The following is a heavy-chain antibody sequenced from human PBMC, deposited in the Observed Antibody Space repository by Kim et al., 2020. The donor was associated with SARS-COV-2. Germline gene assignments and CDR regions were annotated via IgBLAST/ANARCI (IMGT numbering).Heavy chain of an antibody. CDR2: INAGNGNT. Sequence: ASVKVSCEASGYTFATYAIHWVRHAPGQRLEWMGWINAGNGNTKYSQNFQGRVTITRDASASTAYMEVSSLRSEDTAVYYCARAVGSGYHLLYYFDFWGQGTLVTVSS. CDR3: ARAVGSGYHLLYYFDF. V-gene: IGHV1-3*01. D-gene: IGHD3-10*01. J-gene: IGHJ4*02. CDR1: GYTFATYA.